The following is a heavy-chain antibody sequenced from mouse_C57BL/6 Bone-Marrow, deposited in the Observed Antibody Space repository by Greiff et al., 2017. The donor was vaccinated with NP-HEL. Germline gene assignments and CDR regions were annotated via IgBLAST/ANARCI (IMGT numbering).Heavy chain of an antibody. CDR3: TTRSYYGSSYWYFDV. CDR2: IDPENGDT. CDR1: GFNIKDDY. Sequence: VQLQQSGAELVRPGASVKLSCPASGFNIKDDYMHWVKQRPEQGLEWIGWIDPENGDTEYASKFQGKATIPADTSSNTAYLQLSSLTSEDTAVYYCTTRSYYGSSYWYFDVWGTGTTVTVSS. V-gene: IGHV14-4*01. D-gene: IGHD1-1*01. J-gene: IGHJ1*03.